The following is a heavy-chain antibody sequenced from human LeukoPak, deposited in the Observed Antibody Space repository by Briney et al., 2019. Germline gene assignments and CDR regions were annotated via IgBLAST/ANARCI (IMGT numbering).Heavy chain of an antibody. CDR1: GGSISSHY. CDR3: ARSNSSSWYYVFDY. CDR2: IYYSGST. V-gene: IGHV4-59*11. D-gene: IGHD6-13*01. Sequence: PSETLSLTCTVSGGSISSHYWSWIRQPPGKGLEWIGYIYYSGSTNYNPSLKSRVTISVDTSKNQFSLKLSSVTAADTAVYYWARSNSSSWYYVFDYWGQGTLVTVSS. J-gene: IGHJ4*02.